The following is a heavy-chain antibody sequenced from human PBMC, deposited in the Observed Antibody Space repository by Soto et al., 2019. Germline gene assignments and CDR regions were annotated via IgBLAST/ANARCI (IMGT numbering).Heavy chain of an antibody. V-gene: IGHV4-59*01. CDR1: GGSISSYY. D-gene: IGHD5-12*01. CDR3: ARRRVGTETFDY. CDR2: FHNIFNP. Sequence: SSETLSLTCTVSGGSISSYYWSWIRQPPVNGVEFIGYFHNIFNPKYISSLKSRFTISLYMSEKHSSLILTSFTAADTAVYWCARRRVGTETFDYWGQGTLVTVSS. J-gene: IGHJ4*02.